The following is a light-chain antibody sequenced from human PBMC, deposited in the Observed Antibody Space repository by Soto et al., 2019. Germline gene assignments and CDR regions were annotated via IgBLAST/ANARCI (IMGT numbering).Light chain of an antibody. CDR1: QGISSW. V-gene: IGKV1D-12*01. Sequence: DIQMTQSPSSVSASVGDRVTITCRASQGISSWLAWYPQKPGKAPKLLIYAASSLQCGVPSRFGGSGSETDFTLTISSLQPEDFATYYCQQANSFPTLFGGGTKVEI. CDR2: AAS. CDR3: QQANSFPTL. J-gene: IGKJ4*01.